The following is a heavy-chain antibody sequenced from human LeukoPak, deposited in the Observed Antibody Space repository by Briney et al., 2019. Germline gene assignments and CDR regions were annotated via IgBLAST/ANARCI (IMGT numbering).Heavy chain of an antibody. CDR2: INHSGST. CDR3: ARGPGITIFGAVTKAFDY. J-gene: IGHJ4*02. V-gene: IGHV4-34*01. CDR1: GGSFSGYY. Sequence: TSETLSLTCAVYGGSFSGYYWSWIRQPPGKGLGWIGEINHSGSTNYNPSLKSRVTISVDTSKNQFSLKLSSVTAADTAVYYCARGPGITIFGAVTKAFDYWGQGTLVTVSS. D-gene: IGHD3-3*01.